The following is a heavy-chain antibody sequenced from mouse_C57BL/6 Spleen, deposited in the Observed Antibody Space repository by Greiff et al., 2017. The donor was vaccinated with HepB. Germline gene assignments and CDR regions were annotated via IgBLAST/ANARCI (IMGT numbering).Heavy chain of an antibody. D-gene: IGHD1-1*01. CDR3: ARSAHYYGSSPFAY. Sequence: EVHLVESGGGLVQPGGSLSLSCAASGFTFTDYYMSWVRQPPGKALEWLGFIRNKANGYTTEYSASVKGRFTISRDNSQSILYLQMNALRAEDSATYYCARSAHYYGSSPFAYWGQGTLVTVSA. J-gene: IGHJ3*01. CDR2: IRNKANGYTT. V-gene: IGHV7-3*01. CDR1: GFTFTDYY.